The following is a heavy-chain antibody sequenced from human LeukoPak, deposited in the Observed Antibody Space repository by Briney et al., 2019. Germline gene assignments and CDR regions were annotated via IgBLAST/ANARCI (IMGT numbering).Heavy chain of an antibody. CDR1: GFTFSSYG. CDR3: ARSIEGIAAAGRPREPGQWLAGFDY. Sequence: GGSLRLSCAASGFTFSSYGMHWVRQAPGKGLEWVAVIWYDGSNKYYADSVKGRFTISRDNSKNTLYLQMNSLRAEDTAVYYCARSIEGIAAAGRPREPGQWLAGFDYWGQGTLVTVSS. V-gene: IGHV3-33*01. J-gene: IGHJ4*02. CDR2: IWYDGSNK. D-gene: IGHD6-13*01.